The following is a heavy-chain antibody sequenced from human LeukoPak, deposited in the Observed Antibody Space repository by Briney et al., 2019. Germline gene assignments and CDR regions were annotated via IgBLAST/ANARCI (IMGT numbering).Heavy chain of an antibody. CDR1: GYTFSGYY. CDR3: ARVERGVVPAAIWFDP. D-gene: IGHD2-2*01. Sequence: ASVKVSCKASGYTFSGYYLHWVRQAPGQGLEWMGWINPNSGGTNYAQKFQGRVTMTRDTSISTAYMELSRLRSDDTAVYYCARVERGVVPAAIWFDPWGQGTLVTVSS. CDR2: INPNSGGT. V-gene: IGHV1-2*02. J-gene: IGHJ5*02.